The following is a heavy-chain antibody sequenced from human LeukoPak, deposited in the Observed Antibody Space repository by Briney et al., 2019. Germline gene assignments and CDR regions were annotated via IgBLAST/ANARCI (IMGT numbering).Heavy chain of an antibody. CDR3: TRDYSSSYYFDT. V-gene: IGHV4-59*01. CDR1: GGSISSYY. D-gene: IGHD6-6*01. CDR2: RHYSGST. J-gene: IGHJ4*02. Sequence: RSETLSLTCTVSGGSISSYYWSWIRQPPGKGLEWIGYRHYSGSTNYNPSLKSRVTISEDTSKNPFSLKLSSVTAADTAVYYCTRDYSSSYYFDTWGQGSLVSVYS.